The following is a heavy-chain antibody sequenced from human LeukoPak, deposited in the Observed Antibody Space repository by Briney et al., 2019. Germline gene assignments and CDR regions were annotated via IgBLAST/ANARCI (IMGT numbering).Heavy chain of an antibody. J-gene: IGHJ5*02. CDR2: INWMGGSR. CDR1: GFKFDVYG. Sequence: GGSLRLSCAASGFKFDVYGMSWVRQVPGKGLEWVSGINWMGGSRGYADSVKGRFTISRDNAKNSVYLQMNSLRSEDTAFYHCARDRCSSTSCYNTPNWFDPWGQGTLVTVSS. V-gene: IGHV3-20*01. CDR3: ARDRCSSTSCYNTPNWFDP. D-gene: IGHD2-2*02.